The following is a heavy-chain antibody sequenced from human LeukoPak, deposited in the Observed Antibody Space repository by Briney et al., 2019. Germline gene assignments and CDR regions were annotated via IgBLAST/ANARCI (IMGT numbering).Heavy chain of an antibody. Sequence: SGTLSLTCGVSGGSISNTNWWTWVRPPPGKGLEWVGEVNLQGSTNYNPSLKSRVAISVDKSENHISLKLTSVTAADTAVYYCAREGGPYRPLDYSGQGTLVTVAS. CDR2: VNLQGST. V-gene: IGHV4-4*02. CDR1: GGSISNTNW. CDR3: AREGGPYRPLDY. J-gene: IGHJ4*02.